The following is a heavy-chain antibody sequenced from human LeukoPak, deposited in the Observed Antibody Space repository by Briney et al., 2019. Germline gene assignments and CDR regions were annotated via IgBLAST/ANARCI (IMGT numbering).Heavy chain of an antibody. J-gene: IGHJ4*02. V-gene: IGHV1-2*02. CDR2: INPNSGGT. CDR3: ARTTYCSSTSCRKGFDY. CDR1: GCTFTNYG. D-gene: IGHD2-2*01. Sequence: ASVKVSCKASGCTFTNYGVNWVRQAPGQGLERMGWINPNSGGTNYAQNFQGRVTMTRDTSISTAYMELSRLRSDDTAVYYCARTTYCSSTSCRKGFDYWGQGTLVTVSS.